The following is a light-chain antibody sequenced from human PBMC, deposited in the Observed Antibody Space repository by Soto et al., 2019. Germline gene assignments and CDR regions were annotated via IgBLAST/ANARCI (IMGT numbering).Light chain of an antibody. J-gene: IGKJ1*01. CDR3: QQHNNYWT. Sequence: DVKMTQSPSTLSASVGDRVTITCRASQNINSDLAWYQQKPGKAPQLLIYRASSLESGVPSRFSGSGSGTEFTLTITSLQPDDFATYYCQQHNNYWTFGHGTRVDIK. CDR2: RAS. CDR1: QNINSD. V-gene: IGKV1-5*03.